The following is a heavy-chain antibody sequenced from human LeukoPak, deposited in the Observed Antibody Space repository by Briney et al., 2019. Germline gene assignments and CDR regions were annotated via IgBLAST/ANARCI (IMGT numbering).Heavy chain of an antibody. J-gene: IGHJ4*02. CDR2: ISYDGSNK. Sequence: GRSLRLSCAASGFTFSSYAMHWVRQAPGKGLEWVAVISYDGSNKYYADSVKSRFTISRDNSKNTLYLQMNSLRAEDTAVYYCARLAGIAAAGTLSYFDYWGQGTLVTVSS. CDR3: ARLAGIAAAGTLSYFDY. D-gene: IGHD6-13*01. CDR1: GFTFSSYA. V-gene: IGHV3-30*04.